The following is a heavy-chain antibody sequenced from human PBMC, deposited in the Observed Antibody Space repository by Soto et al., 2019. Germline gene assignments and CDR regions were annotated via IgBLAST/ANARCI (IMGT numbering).Heavy chain of an antibody. D-gene: IGHD6-19*01. CDR2: AYYRSKWYN. J-gene: IGHJ4*02. V-gene: IGHV6-1*01. CDR3: ARAWGSGWYLDY. Sequence: QVQLQQSGPGLVKPSQTLSLTCAISGYSVSTNSAAWTWIRQSPSRGLEWLGRAYYRSKWYNDYAESVSGRITINPDPSKNQYSLQLTSVTPEDTGVYYCARAWGSGWYLDYWGQGTLVTVSS. CDR1: GYSVSTNSAA.